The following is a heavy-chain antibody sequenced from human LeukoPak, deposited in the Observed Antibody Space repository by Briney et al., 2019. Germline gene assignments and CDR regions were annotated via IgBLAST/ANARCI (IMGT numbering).Heavy chain of an antibody. CDR2: IYYSGST. Sequence: SETLSLTCTVSGGSISSSSYYWGWIRQPPGKGLEWIGSIYYSGSTYYNPSLKSRVTISGDTSKNQFSLKLSSVTAADTAVYYCARGQGYDILTGYYPIDYWGQGTLVTVSS. CDR1: GGSISSSSYY. J-gene: IGHJ4*02. D-gene: IGHD3-9*01. CDR3: ARGQGYDILTGYYPIDY. V-gene: IGHV4-39*01.